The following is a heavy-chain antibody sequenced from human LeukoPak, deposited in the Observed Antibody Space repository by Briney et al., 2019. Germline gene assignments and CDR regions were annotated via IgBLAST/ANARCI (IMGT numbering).Heavy chain of an antibody. CDR3: AKGSGGMVVGAYSDY. CDR2: ISDSAGST. J-gene: IGHJ4*02. V-gene: IGHV3-23*01. D-gene: IGHD1-26*01. Sequence: GGSLRLSCAASGFSFSSYGMSWVRQAPGKGLGWVSGISDSAGSTYYADFVKGRFTISRDNSQNTLYLQMNSLRAEDTAVYYCAKGSGGMVVGAYSDYWGQGTLVTVSS. CDR1: GFSFSSYG.